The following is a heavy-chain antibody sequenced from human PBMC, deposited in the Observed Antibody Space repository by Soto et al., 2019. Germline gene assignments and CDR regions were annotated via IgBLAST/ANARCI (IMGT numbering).Heavy chain of an antibody. D-gene: IGHD2-2*03. Sequence: SATLSLTCTVSGASVSSIIYSWGWIGQSPGKGLEWIGTIYSSENTYYNPSLLSRVTISVDTSKNEFSLRLSSVTAADTAVYYCARLNGYCVSTNCHGYYGMDVWGQGTTVT. V-gene: IGHV4-39*01. CDR2: IYSSENT. CDR1: GASVSSIIYS. CDR3: ARLNGYCVSTNCHGYYGMDV. J-gene: IGHJ6*02.